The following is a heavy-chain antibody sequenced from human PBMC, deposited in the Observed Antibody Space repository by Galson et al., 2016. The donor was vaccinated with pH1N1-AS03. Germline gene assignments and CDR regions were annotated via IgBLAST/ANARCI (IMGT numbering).Heavy chain of an antibody. Sequence: SVKASCKASEYTFTSYYIHWVRQAPGQGREWMGIINPSDGNTNYAQRFQGRVTMTRDTSTSTVYMELSSLRSDDTAVYYCARVSAGLTGYYYAMDVWGQGTTVTVSS. CDR2: INPSDGNT. CDR3: ARVSAGLTGYYYAMDV. CDR1: EYTFTSYY. V-gene: IGHV1-46*01. J-gene: IGHJ6*02. D-gene: IGHD4/OR15-4a*01.